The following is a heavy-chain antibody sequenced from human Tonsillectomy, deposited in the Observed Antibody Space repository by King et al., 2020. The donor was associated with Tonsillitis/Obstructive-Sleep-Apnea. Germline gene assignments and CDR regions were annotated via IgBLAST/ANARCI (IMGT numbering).Heavy chain of an antibody. CDR1: GYSFTSYW. J-gene: IGHJ6*02. V-gene: IGHV5-10-1*01. CDR3: ATTSPYSLTGYYNVGNHYYDMDV. D-gene: IGHD3-9*01. CDR2: IDPSDSYT. Sequence: VQLVQSGAEVKKPGESLRISCKGSGYSFTSYWISWVRQMPGKGLEWMGRIDPSDSYTNYSPSFQGHVTISADKSITTAYLQGSSLKASDTAMYYCATTSPYSLTGYYNVGNHYYDMDVWGQGTTVTVSS.